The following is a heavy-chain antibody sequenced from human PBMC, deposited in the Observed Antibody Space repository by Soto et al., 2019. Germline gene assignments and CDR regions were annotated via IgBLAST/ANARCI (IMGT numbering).Heavy chain of an antibody. V-gene: IGHV4-34*01. CDR1: GGSFSGCY. CDR3: ARTYYYDSSGYPDY. CDR2: INHSGST. J-gene: IGHJ4*02. D-gene: IGHD3-22*01. Sequence: PSETLSLTCAVYGGSFSGCYWSWIRQPPGKGLEWIGEINHSGSTNYNPSLKSRVTISVDTSKNQFSLKLSSVTAADTAVYYCARTYYYDSSGYPDYWGQGTLVT.